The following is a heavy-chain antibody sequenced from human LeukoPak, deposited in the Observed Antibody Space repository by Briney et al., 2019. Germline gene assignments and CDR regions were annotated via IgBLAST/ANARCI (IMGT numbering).Heavy chain of an antibody. V-gene: IGHV4-39*01. CDR1: GGSISSSSYY. Sequence: SETLSLTCTVSGGSISSSSYYWGWIRQPPGKGLEWIGSIYYSGSTYYNPSLKSRVTISVDTSKNQFTLKRSSVTAADTAVYYCASLYDSSGYYYGAFDYWGQGTLVTVSS. CDR2: IYYSGST. D-gene: IGHD3-22*01. J-gene: IGHJ4*02. CDR3: ASLYDSSGYYYGAFDY.